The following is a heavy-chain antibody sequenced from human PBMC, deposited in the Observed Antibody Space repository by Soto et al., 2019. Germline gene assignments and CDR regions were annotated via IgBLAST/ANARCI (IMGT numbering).Heavy chain of an antibody. CDR1: GYTFTSYY. D-gene: IGHD2-8*01. CDR2: INPSGGST. CDR3: ARELLMVYAGVDDAFDI. V-gene: IGHV1-46*01. Sequence: ASVKVSCKASGYTFTSYYMHWVRQAPGQGLEWMGIINPSGGSTSYAQKFQGRVTMTRDTSTSTVYMELSSLRSEDTAVYYCARELLMVYAGVDDAFDIWGQGTMVTVSS. J-gene: IGHJ3*02.